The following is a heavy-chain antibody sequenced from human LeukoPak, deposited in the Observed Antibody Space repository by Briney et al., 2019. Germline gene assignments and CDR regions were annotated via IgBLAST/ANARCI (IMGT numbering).Heavy chain of an antibody. V-gene: IGHV4-39*07. J-gene: IGHJ4*02. CDR3: ARDSSSEGY. D-gene: IGHD6-6*01. CDR1: GASISSSSNY. CDR2: INHSGST. Sequence: SETLSLTCTVSGASISSSSNYWGWIRQPPGKGLEWIGEINHSGSTNYNPSLKSRVTISVDTSKNQFSLKLSSVTAADTAVYYCARDSSSEGYWGQGTLVTVSS.